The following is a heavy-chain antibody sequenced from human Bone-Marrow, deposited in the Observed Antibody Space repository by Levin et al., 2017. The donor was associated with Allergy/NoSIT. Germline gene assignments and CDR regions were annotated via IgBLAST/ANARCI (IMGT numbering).Heavy chain of an antibody. D-gene: IGHD6-19*01. CDR2: INHSGST. Sequence: PSQTLSLTCAVYGGSFSGYYWSWIRQPPGKGLEWIGEINHSGSTNYNPSLKSRVTISVDTSKNQFSLKLSSVTAADTAVYYCARGSSSGWYEGSGWFDPWGQGTLVTVSS. V-gene: IGHV4-34*01. CDR3: ARGSSSGWYEGSGWFDP. J-gene: IGHJ5*02. CDR1: GGSFSGYY.